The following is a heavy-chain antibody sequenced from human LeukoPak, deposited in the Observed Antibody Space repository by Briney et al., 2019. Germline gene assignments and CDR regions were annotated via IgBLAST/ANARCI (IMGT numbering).Heavy chain of an antibody. CDR1: GGSLNHYY. J-gene: IGHJ4*02. D-gene: IGHD2-2*01. CDR2: IDRLGRT. Sequence: SETLSLTCAVYGGSLNHYYWSWIRQPPGKGLEWIGEIDRLGRTNYSPSLKNRVTISIDTSKNQFSLKLTSVTAADSAVYYCARPVDCSSTFCSGPFDSWGQGGLVTASS. CDR3: ARPVDCSSTFCSGPFDS. V-gene: IGHV4-34*01.